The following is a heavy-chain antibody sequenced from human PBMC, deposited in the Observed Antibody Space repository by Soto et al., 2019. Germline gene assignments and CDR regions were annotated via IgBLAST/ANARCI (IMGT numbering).Heavy chain of an antibody. J-gene: IGHJ6*02. CDR1: GYSFTSYW. V-gene: IGHV5-10-1*01. D-gene: IGHD2-21*02. CDR2: IDPSDSYT. Sequence: GESLKICCKGSGYSFTSYWISWVRQMPGKGLEWMGRIDPSDSYTNYSPSFQGHVTISADKSISTAYLQWSSLKASDTAMYYCARLVLGVLVTPSGGYYYGIDVWGQGTTVTVSS. CDR3: ARLVLGVLVTPSGGYYYGIDV.